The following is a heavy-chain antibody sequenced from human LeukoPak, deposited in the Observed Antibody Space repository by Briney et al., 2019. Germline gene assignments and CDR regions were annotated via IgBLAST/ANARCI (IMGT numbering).Heavy chain of an antibody. Sequence: ASVKVSCKVSGYTLTELSMHWVRQAPGKGLEWMGGFDPEDGETIYAQKFQGRVTMTEDTSTDTAYMELSSPRSEDTAVYYCAPSLGRSPYYYYGMDVWGQGTTVTVSS. V-gene: IGHV1-24*01. CDR1: GYTLTELS. J-gene: IGHJ6*02. CDR2: FDPEDGET. CDR3: APSLGRSPYYYYGMDV. D-gene: IGHD1-26*01.